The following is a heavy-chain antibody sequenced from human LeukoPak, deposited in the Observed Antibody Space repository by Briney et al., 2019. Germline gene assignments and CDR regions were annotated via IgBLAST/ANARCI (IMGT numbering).Heavy chain of an antibody. CDR2: VYYTGIT. D-gene: IGHD3-22*01. CDR1: GGSISGYY. Sequence: SETLSLTCTVSGGSISGYYLSWIRQPPGKGLEWIGYVYYTGITNYNPSLESRVTISVDTSKNQFALKLSSVTAADTAVYYCARHEVLDGSGYYHLDYWGQGTLVTVSS. J-gene: IGHJ4*02. CDR3: ARHEVLDGSGYYHLDY. V-gene: IGHV4-59*08.